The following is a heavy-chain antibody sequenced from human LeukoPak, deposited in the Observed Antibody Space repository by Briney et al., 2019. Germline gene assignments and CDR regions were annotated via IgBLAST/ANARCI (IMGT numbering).Heavy chain of an antibody. J-gene: IGHJ4*02. CDR3: ARVGYSSGLFYFDY. D-gene: IGHD6-19*01. CDR1: GGSISSYY. CDR2: IYYSGST. Sequence: SETLSLTCTVSGGSISSYYWSWTRQPPGKGLEWIGYIYYSGSTNYNPSLKSRVTISVDTSKNQFSLKLSSVTAADTAVYYCARVGYSSGLFYFDYWGQGTLVTVSS. V-gene: IGHV4-59*01.